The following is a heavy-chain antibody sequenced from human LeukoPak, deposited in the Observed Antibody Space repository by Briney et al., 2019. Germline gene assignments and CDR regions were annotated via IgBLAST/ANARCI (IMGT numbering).Heavy chain of an antibody. D-gene: IGHD1-26*01. J-gene: IGHJ4*02. V-gene: IGHV3-21*01. CDR1: GFTFSGHS. CDR3: ARDGSPNSGYYAFFDT. CDR2: ITSTATHT. Sequence: GGSLRLSCAASGFTFSGHSMSWVRQAPGKGLEWVSSITSTATHTYYADSVKGRSTISRDNTKNSLILQTSSLTVADTGIYYCARDGSPNSGYYAFFDTWGQGTLVTVSS.